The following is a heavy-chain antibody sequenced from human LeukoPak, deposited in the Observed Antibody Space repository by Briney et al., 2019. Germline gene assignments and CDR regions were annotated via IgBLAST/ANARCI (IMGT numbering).Heavy chain of an antibody. CDR3: ARARSGKWGFDY. V-gene: IGHV4-59*12. Sequence: SETLSLTCTVSGGSISSYYWNWIRQPPGKGLEWIGYIYSSGTTNYNPSLRSRVSMSVDTSKNQFSLKLSSVTAADTAVYYCARARSGKWGFDYWGQGTLVTVSS. D-gene: IGHD1-26*01. CDR2: IYSSGTT. CDR1: GGSISSYY. J-gene: IGHJ4*02.